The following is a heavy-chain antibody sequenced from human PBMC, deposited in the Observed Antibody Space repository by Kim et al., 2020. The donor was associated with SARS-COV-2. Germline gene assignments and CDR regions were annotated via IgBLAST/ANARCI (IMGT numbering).Heavy chain of an antibody. J-gene: IGHJ4*02. CDR2: ISYEGSIK. Sequence: GGSLRLSCVASGFTSNHFGFHWVRQVPGKGLEWVAGISYEGSIKHYAEFSAGRLSISKDSARNTVSLQMNSLTPEDTAVYYCAKRKEFFRLGGEFFDFWGQGTLVSVSS. V-gene: IGHV3-30*18. CDR3: AKRKEFFRLGGEFFDF. D-gene: IGHD3-10*01. CDR1: GFTSNHFG.